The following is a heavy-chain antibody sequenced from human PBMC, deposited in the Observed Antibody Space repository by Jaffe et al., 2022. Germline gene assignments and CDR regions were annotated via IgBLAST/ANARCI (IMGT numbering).Heavy chain of an antibody. Sequence: EVQLVESGGGLVQPGGSLRLSCAASGFTFSNYWMHWVRQAPGKGLVWVSRINSDGRTTNYADSVKGRFTIARDNAKNTLYLQMNSLRAEDTAVYFCARGGLGGTSRGFDLWGQGTLVTVSS. CDR3: ARGGLGGTSRGFDL. J-gene: IGHJ4*02. V-gene: IGHV3-74*01. CDR2: INSDGRTT. D-gene: IGHD1-26*01. CDR1: GFTFSNYW.